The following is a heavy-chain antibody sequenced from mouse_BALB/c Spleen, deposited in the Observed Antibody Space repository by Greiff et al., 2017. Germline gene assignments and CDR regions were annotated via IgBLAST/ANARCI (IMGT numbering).Heavy chain of an antibody. Sequence: EVQGVESGGGLVKPGGSLKLSCAASGFTFSDYYMYWVRQTPEKRLEWVATISDGGSYTYYPDSVKGRFTISRDNAKNNLYLQMSSLKSEDTAMYYCAREGDYGYAMDYWGQGTSVTVSS. V-gene: IGHV5-4*02. D-gene: IGHD2-4*01. J-gene: IGHJ4*01. CDR2: ISDGGSYT. CDR1: GFTFSDYY. CDR3: AREGDYGYAMDY.